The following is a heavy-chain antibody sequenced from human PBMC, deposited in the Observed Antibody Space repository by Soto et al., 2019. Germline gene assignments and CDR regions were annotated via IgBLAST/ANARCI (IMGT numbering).Heavy chain of an antibody. CDR3: ARGGYSSSWYGFVDY. Sequence: PSEPLSLTCTVSVGSFSSYYWSWIRRPPGKGLEWIGYIYYSGSTNYNPSLKSRATISVDTSKNQFSLKLSSVTAADTAVYYCARGGYSSSWYGFVDYWGQGTLVTVSS. V-gene: IGHV4-59*01. CDR2: IYYSGST. D-gene: IGHD6-13*01. CDR1: VGSFSSYY. J-gene: IGHJ4*02.